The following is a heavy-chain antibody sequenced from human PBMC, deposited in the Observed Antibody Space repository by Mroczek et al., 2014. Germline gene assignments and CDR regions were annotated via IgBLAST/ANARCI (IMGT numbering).Heavy chain of an antibody. Sequence: SGAEVKKPGSSVKVSCKASGGTFSSYAISWVRQAPGQGLEWMGGIIPIFGTANYAQKFQGRVTITADESTSTAYMELSSLRSEDTAVYYCARDSAGAVAGTGELGYWGQGTLVTVSS. J-gene: IGHJ4*02. CDR3: ARDSAGAVAGTGELGY. D-gene: IGHD6-19*01. CDR2: IIPIFGTA. V-gene: IGHV1-69*01. CDR1: GGTFSSYA.